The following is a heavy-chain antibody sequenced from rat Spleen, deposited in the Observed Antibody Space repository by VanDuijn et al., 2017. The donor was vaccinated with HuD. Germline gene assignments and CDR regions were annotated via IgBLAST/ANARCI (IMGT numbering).Heavy chain of an antibody. V-gene: IGHV5-31*01. D-gene: IGHD1-1*01. Sequence: EVQLVESGGGLVQPGRSLKLSCVASGFTFNNYWMTWIRQAPGKGLEWVASITNTGGSTYYPDSVKGRFTISRDNAKSTLYLQMNSLRSEDTATYYCTRDIFPGYSGNYFDYWGQGVMVTVSS. J-gene: IGHJ2*01. CDR1: GFTFNNYW. CDR3: TRDIFPGYSGNYFDY. CDR2: ITNTGGST.